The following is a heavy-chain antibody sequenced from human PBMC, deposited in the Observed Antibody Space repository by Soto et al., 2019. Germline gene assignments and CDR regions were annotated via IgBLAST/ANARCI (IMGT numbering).Heavy chain of an antibody. CDR1: GGSISSGGYY. D-gene: IGHD4-17*01. V-gene: IGHV4-31*03. CDR3: ARSPEATVTAFDD. Sequence: PSETLSLTCTVSGGSISSGGYYWSWIRQHPGKGLEWIGYIYYSGSTYYNPSLKSRVTISVDTSKNQFSLKLSSVTAADTAVYYCARSPEATVTAFDDWGQGTLVTVSS. CDR2: IYYSGST. J-gene: IGHJ4*02.